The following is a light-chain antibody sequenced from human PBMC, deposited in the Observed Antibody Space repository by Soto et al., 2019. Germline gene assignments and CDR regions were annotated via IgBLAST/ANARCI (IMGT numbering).Light chain of an antibody. CDR1: QSLLHSNGYNY. CDR3: MQALPPSNT. Sequence: DIVMTQSPLSLPVTPGEPASISCRSSQSLLHSNGYNYLDWYLQKPGQSPQLLIYLGSNRASGVPDRFSGSGSGTDFTLKISRVEAEDVGVYYCMQALPPSNTFGQGTKVDIK. J-gene: IGKJ2*01. CDR2: LGS. V-gene: IGKV2-28*01.